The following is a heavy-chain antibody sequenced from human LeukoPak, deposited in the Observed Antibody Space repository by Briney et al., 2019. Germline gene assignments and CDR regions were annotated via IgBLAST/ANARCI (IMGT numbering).Heavy chain of an antibody. J-gene: IGHJ3*02. CDR2: INSIFDTA. Sequence: SVKVSCKASGGTFSSYAISWVRQAPGQGLEWMGGINSIFDTANYAQKFQGRVTITADESTSTAYMELSSLRSEDTAVYYCARSRFWSPRDAFDIWGQGTMVTVSS. CDR3: ARSRFWSPRDAFDI. D-gene: IGHD3-3*01. CDR1: GGTFSSYA. V-gene: IGHV1-69*01.